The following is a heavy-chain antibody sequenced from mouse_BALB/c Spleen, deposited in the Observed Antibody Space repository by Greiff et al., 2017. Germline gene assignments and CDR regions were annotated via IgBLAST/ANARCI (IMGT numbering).Heavy chain of an antibody. CDR2: INPSTGYT. CDR1: GYTFTSYW. J-gene: IGHJ2*01. CDR3: ARSRDGYFDY. V-gene: IGHV1-7*01. D-gene: IGHD2-3*01. Sequence: VQLQESGAELAKPGASVKMSCKASGYTFTSYWMHWVKQRPGQGLEWIGYINPSTGYTEYNQKFKDKATLTADKSSSTAYMQLSSLTSEDSAVYYCARSRDGYFDYWGQGTTLTVSS.